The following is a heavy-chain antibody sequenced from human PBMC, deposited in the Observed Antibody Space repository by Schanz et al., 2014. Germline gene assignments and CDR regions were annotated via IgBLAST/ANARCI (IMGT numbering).Heavy chain of an antibody. V-gene: IGHV1-18*04. Sequence: QVQLVQSGPEVKKPGASVRLSCKASGYNFNRHDISWVRQAPGQGLEWMGWISGYNGKTIYLDNREERFSMPPDTATSTAYMELRNLRSADTAGYYCARDGNQPLDAWGQGTLVTVSS. D-gene: IGHD2-2*01. CDR2: ISGYNGKT. CDR1: GYNFNRHD. CDR3: ARDGNQPLDA. J-gene: IGHJ5*02.